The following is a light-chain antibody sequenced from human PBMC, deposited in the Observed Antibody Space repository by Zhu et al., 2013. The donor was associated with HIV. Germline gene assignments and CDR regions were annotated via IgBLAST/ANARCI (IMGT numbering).Light chain of an antibody. CDR2: WAS. J-gene: IGKJ1*01. CDR1: QSVLHSSSNKNF. Sequence: IELTQSPDSLAVSLGERATIQCRTSQSVLHSSSNKNFLAWYQQRPGQPPKLLIYWASTRESGVPDRFTGSGSETDFTLAISSLQAEDVAVYYCQQYYSTPLTFGQGTKVEIK. CDR3: QQYYSTPLT. V-gene: IGKV4-1*01.